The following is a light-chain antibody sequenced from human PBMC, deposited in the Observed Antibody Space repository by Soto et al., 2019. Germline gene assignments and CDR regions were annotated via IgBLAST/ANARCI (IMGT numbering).Light chain of an antibody. J-gene: IGKJ1*01. CDR3: QQYGSSPPT. Sequence: EIVMTQSPATLSVSPGERITISCRASQTVGSNLAWYQQKPGQAPRLLIYTTSSRATGVPAKFSGSGSGTEFTLTIDSLQSEDFALYYCQQYGSSPPTFGQGTKVEIK. CDR2: TTS. V-gene: IGKV3-15*01. CDR1: QTVGSN.